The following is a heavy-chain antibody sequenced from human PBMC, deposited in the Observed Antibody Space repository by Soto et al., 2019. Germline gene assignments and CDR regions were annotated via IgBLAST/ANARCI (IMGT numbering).Heavy chain of an antibody. J-gene: IGHJ6*02. D-gene: IGHD4-17*01. CDR1: GDSISSGGYY. Sequence: QVQLQGSGPQLVKPSQTLSLTCTVSGDSISSGGYYWSWIRQHPWKGLEWIGYIYYTGSTYYNPSLKSRVTISVDTSKNQFSLKLSSVTAAGTAVYYCARDEEVNYSDYGGSDYYYGMDVWGQGTTVTVSS. CDR2: IYYTGST. V-gene: IGHV4-31*03. CDR3: ARDEEVNYSDYGGSDYYYGMDV.